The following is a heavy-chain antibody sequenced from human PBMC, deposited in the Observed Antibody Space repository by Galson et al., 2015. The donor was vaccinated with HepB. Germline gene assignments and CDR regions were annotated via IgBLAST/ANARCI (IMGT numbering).Heavy chain of an antibody. D-gene: IGHD5-18*01. V-gene: IGHV3-11*05. CDR2: ISGSRSNT. Sequence: SLRLSCAASGFSFSDYYMSWIRQAPGKGLEWVSYISGSRSNTNYADSVKGRFTISRDNAKNSLHLQMNRLTAEDTAVYYCVRDRVDTTMWGQGTLVTVSS. CDR1: GFSFSDYY. J-gene: IGHJ4*02. CDR3: VRDRVDTTM.